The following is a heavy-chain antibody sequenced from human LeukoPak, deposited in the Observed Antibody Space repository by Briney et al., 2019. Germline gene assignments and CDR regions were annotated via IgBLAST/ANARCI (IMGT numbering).Heavy chain of an antibody. CDR1: GFTFSSYA. D-gene: IGHD1-1*01. CDR3: ARESVPNFDY. CDR2: ISYDGSNK. J-gene: IGHJ4*02. Sequence: PGGSLRLSCVASGFTFSSYAMHWVRQAPGKGLEWVAVISYDGSNKYYADSVKGRFTISRDNSKNTLYLQMNSLRAEDTAVYYCARESVPNFDYWGQGTLVTVSS. V-gene: IGHV3-30*01.